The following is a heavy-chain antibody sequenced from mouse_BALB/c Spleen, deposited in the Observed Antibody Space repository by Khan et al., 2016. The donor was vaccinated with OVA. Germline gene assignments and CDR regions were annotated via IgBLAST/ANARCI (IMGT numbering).Heavy chain of an antibody. D-gene: IGHD2-1*01. CDR2: INTYTGEP. CDR3: ARSRGNYRLDL. V-gene: IGHV9-1*02. CDR1: GYTFTDYA. J-gene: IGHJ2*03. Sequence: IQLVQSGPELKKPGETVRISCKASGYTFTDYAVNWVKQAPGKGLMWMGWINTYTGEPTYVDEFKGRFAFSLETSASTAHLQIYNLKNEDMATYFCARSRGNYRLDLWGQGTSLTVSS.